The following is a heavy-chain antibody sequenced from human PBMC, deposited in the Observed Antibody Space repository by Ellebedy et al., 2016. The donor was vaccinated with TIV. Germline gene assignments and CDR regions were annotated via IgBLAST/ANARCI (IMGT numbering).Heavy chain of an antibody. CDR3: ARHRTMFGVVIMGGMDV. CDR2: IVGSGA. Sequence: GESLKISCAASGFTFSPYAMAWVRQAPGKGLEWVSGIVGSGAQKYADSVKGRFTISRDNAKNSLYLQMNSLRVEDTAVYYCARHRTMFGVVIMGGMDVWGQGTTVTVSS. J-gene: IGHJ6*02. CDR1: GFTFSPYA. V-gene: IGHV3-23*01. D-gene: IGHD3-3*01.